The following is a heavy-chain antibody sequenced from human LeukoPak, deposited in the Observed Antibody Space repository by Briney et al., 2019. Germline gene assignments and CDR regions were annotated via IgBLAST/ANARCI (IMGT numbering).Heavy chain of an antibody. D-gene: IGHD3-10*01. V-gene: IGHV3-9*01. CDR1: GFTFDDYA. CDR3: AKDMRWFGEMRGRRRNYYGMDV. Sequence: PGGSLRLSCAASGFTFDDYAMHWVRQAPGKGLEWVSGISWNSGSIGYADSVKGRFTISRDNAKNSLYLQMNSLRAEDTALYYCAKDMRWFGEMRGRRRNYYGMDVWGQGTTVTVSS. CDR2: ISWNSGSI. J-gene: IGHJ6*02.